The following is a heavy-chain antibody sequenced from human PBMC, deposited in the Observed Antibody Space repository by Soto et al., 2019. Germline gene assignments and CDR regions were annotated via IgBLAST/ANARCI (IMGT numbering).Heavy chain of an antibody. J-gene: IGHJ3*02. V-gene: IGHV3-11*01. CDR1: GFTLSDYD. Sequence: QVQLVESGGGLVKPGGSLRLSCAASGFTLSDYDMSWIRQAPGKGLEWVSYVRSSGTTIYYADSVKGRFTIDRDNAKDSLYLQMNILRAEDTAVYYCARVSDFLHNSGSYDDASDIWRQGTMVTVSS. CDR3: ARVSDFLHNSGSYDDASDI. D-gene: IGHD1-26*01. CDR2: VRSSGTTI.